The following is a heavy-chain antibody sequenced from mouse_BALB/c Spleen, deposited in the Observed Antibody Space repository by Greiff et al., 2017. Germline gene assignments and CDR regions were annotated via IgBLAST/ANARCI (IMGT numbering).Heavy chain of an antibody. CDR1: GYTFTNYW. V-gene: IGHV1-63*02. CDR2: IYPGGGYT. Sequence: VMLVESGAELVRPGTSVKISCKASGYTFTNYWLGWVKQRPGHGLEWIGDIYPGGGYTNYNEKFKGKATLTADTSSSTAYMQLSSLTSEDSAVYFCARGGDYWGQGTSVTVSS. J-gene: IGHJ4*01. CDR3: ARGGDY.